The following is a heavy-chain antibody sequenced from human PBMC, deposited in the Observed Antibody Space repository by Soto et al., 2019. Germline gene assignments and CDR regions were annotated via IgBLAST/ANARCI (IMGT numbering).Heavy chain of an antibody. V-gene: IGHV1-3*01. CDR2: INGGNGNT. CDR1: GNTLSNYA. D-gene: IGHD1-26*01. J-gene: IGHJ4*02. CDR3: ARDDSGYTGSHYIDYFNF. Sequence: QVQLVQSGAELKKPRASVKVSCKASGNTLSNYAIHWVRQAPGQSLEWMGWINGGNGNTKYSEHCQGRVTFTRDTSAGTTYMELSSLASAATAIDYCARDDSGYTGSHYIDYFNFWGQGTLVTVSS.